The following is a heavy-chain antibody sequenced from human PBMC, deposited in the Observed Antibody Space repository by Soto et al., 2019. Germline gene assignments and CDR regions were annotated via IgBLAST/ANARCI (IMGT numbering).Heavy chain of an antibody. V-gene: IGHV1-18*04. J-gene: IGHJ5*02. CDR2: INTYIAYA. CDR1: GYTFHDYT. D-gene: IGHD2-2*01. Sequence: QVQLVQSEAEVKEHGASVKVSCKATGYTFHDYTISWVRPAPGQGLEWMGCINTYIAYAQSAKNCRERVSMNADTSTNTADMELRNLRSDGTAVYYCERKSSYLYGWLDPGGQGTLVNVSS. CDR3: ERKSSYLYGWLDP.